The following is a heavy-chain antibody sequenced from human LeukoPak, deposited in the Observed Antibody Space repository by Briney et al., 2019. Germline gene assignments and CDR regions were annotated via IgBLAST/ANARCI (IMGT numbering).Heavy chain of an antibody. CDR2: IRREANSYAT. D-gene: IGHD5-18*01. CDR3: TRWDTALATIDY. Sequence: PGGSLRLSCTASGFTFSGSAMHWVRQASGKGLEWVGRIRREANSYATAYAASVKGRFTISRDDSKNMVYLQMESLTTEDTAVYFCTRWDTALATIDYWGQGSLVTVSS. V-gene: IGHV3-73*01. CDR1: GFTFSGSA. J-gene: IGHJ4*02.